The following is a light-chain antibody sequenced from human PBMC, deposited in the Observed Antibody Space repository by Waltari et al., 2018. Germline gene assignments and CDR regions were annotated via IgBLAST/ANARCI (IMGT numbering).Light chain of an antibody. CDR3: MQTLQTPVFT. CDR2: LGS. Sequence: DIVMTQSPLSLRVTPGEPASISCRSSQRLLESHGDNYLVGYLQKPGQPPQLLIYLGSMRASGVPGRFSGSGSGTDVTLKSSRVEADDVGVYYCMQTLQTPVFTFGPGTKVDIK. J-gene: IGKJ3*01. V-gene: IGKV2-28*01. CDR1: QRLLESHGDNY.